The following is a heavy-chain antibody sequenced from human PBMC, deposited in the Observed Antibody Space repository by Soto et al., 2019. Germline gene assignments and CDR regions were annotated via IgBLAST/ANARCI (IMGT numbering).Heavy chain of an antibody. CDR1: GYSFTSYW. CDR3: ARQVIVAVTDYYYYGMDV. J-gene: IGHJ6*02. V-gene: IGHV5-10-1*01. D-gene: IGHD3-22*01. Sequence: GESLKISCKGSGYSFTSYWIGWVRQMPGKGLEWMGRIDPSDSYTNYSPSFQGHVTISADKSISTAYLQWSSLKASDTAMYYCARQVIVAVTDYYYYGMDVWGQGTTVTVSS. CDR2: IDPSDSYT.